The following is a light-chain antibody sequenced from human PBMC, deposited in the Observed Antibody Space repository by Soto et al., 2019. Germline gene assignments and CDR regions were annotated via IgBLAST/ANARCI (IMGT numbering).Light chain of an antibody. J-gene: IGKJ2*01. Sequence: DIVMTQSPDSLAVSLGERATINCKSSQSVLYSSNNKNYLAWYQQKPGQPPKLLIYWASTRESGVPGRFSGSGSGTDFNPTNSSLQADDVAVSYCQQYYSTPPTFGQGTKLESK. CDR2: WAS. CDR3: QQYYSTPPT. CDR1: QSVLYSSNNKNY. V-gene: IGKV4-1*01.